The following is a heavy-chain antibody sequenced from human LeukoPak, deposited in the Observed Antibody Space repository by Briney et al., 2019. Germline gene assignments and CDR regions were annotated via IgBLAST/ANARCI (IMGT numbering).Heavy chain of an antibody. CDR3: AKEADFDWLFMFDY. CDR2: MNPNSGNT. CDR1: GYTFTSYD. Sequence: ASVKVSCKASGYTFTSYDINWVRQATGQGLEWMGWMNPNSGNTGYAQKFQGRVTMTRNTSISTAYMELSSLRSEDTAVYYCAKEADFDWLFMFDYWGQGTLVTVSS. V-gene: IGHV1-8*01. D-gene: IGHD3-9*01. J-gene: IGHJ4*02.